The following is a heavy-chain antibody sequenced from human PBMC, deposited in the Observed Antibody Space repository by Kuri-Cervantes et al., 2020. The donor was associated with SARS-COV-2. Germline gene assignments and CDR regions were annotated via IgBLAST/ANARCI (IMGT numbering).Heavy chain of an antibody. D-gene: IGHD2-21*01. Sequence: GESLKISCAAPGFTFSSYWMHWVRQAPGKGLVWVSRINSDGSSTSYADSVKGRFTISRDNAKNTLYLHMKSLRSEDTAMYYCAKDRVGVQDFWGQGTLVTVSS. CDR2: INSDGSST. CDR3: AKDRVGVQDF. V-gene: IGHV3-74*01. CDR1: GFTFSSYW. J-gene: IGHJ4*02.